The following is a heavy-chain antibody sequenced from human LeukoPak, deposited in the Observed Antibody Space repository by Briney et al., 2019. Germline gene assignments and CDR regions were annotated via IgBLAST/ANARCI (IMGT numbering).Heavy chain of an antibody. CDR2: IYYSGTT. CDR3: ARVRYCSDTACLGFDP. J-gene: IGHJ5*02. V-gene: IGHV4-59*01. D-gene: IGHD2-15*01. Sequence: SETLSLTCTVSGGSISSDHWSWIRQPPGKGLEWIGYIYYSGTTNYNPSLKSRVTISVDTSKNQFSLKLMSVTAADAALYYCARVRYCSDTACLGFDPWGQGTLVTVSS. CDR1: GGSISSDH.